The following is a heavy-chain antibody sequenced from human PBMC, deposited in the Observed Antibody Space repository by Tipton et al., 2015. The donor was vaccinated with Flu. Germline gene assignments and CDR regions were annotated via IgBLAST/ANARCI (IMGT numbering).Heavy chain of an antibody. J-gene: IGHJ6*02. V-gene: IGHV3-33*01. CDR2: IWYDGSDK. Sequence: QLVQSGGGGVQPERSLRLSCTASGFIFSVYGMHWVRQAPGKGLEWVAAIWYDGSDKHYADSVKGRFTISRDNSKNTLYLQMNSLRAEDTAVYYCARDEGVVNYYYGMDVWGQGTTVTVSS. CDR3: ARDEGVVNYYYGMDV. CDR1: GFIFSVYG.